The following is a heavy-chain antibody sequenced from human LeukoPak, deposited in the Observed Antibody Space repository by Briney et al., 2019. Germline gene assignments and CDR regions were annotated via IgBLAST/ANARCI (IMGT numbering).Heavy chain of an antibody. CDR1: GFTFSSYA. V-gene: IGHV3-30*04. D-gene: IGHD6-13*01. CDR2: ISYDGSNK. CDR3: ARSLVGIAAAGIDY. Sequence: PGGSLRLSCAASGFTFSSYAMHWVRQAPGKGLEWVAVISYDGSNKYYADSVKGRCTISRDNSKNTLYLQMNSLRAEATAVYYCARSLVGIAAAGIDYWGQGTLVTVSS. J-gene: IGHJ4*02.